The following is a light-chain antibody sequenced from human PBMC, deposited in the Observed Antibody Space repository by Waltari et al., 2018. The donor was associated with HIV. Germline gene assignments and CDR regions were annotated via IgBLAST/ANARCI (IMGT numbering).Light chain of an antibody. CDR2: RKN. V-gene: IGLV1-47*01. J-gene: IGLJ1*01. CDR1: SSNIGSKY. Sequence: QSVLTQPPSASGTPGQRVTISCSGSSSNIGSKYVYWYQQLPGTATKLLIYRKNQRPSGFPDLFPGSKSVTSASLAISGLRSEDEADYYCAAWDDSLSVVYVFGTGTKVTVL. CDR3: AAWDDSLSVVYV.